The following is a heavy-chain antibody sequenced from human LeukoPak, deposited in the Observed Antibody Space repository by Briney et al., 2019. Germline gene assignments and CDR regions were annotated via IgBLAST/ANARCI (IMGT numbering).Heavy chain of an antibody. V-gene: IGHV3-23*01. CDR3: AKLSLSGRSQTADY. D-gene: IGHD3-10*01. J-gene: IGHJ4*02. CDR2: VTTNGDVT. CDR1: GLTFNSHT. Sequence: GGSLRLSCVASGLTFNSHTMSWVRQAPGMRLECVSVVTTNGDVTFYADPVKGRFTISRDNSKNTLFLQMNNPKAGDPGVYYCAKLSLSGRSQTADYWGQGTLVTVSS.